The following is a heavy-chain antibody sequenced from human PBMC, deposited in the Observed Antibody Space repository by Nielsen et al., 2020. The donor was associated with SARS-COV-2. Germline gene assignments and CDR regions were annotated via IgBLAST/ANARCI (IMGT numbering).Heavy chain of an antibody. Sequence: SGPTLVKPTQTLTLTCTFSGFSLSTSGMCVSWIRQPPGKALESLARIDWDDDKYYSTSLKTRLTISKDTSKNQVVLTMTNMDPVDTATYYCARAPYSGYDGNYYYGMDVWGQGTTVTVSS. D-gene: IGHD5-12*01. CDR2: IDWDDDK. V-gene: IGHV2-70*11. J-gene: IGHJ6*02. CDR3: ARAPYSGYDGNYYYGMDV. CDR1: GFSLSTSGMC.